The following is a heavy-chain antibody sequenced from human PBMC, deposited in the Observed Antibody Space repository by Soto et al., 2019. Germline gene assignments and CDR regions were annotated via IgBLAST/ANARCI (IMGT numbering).Heavy chain of an antibody. Sequence: SETLSLTCTVSGGSISSSSYYWGWIRQPPGKGLEWIGSIYYSGSTYYNPSLKSRVTISVDTSKNQFSLQLSSVTAADTAVYYCARECITIFVVVIIEGIRWFDPWGQGTLVTVSS. D-gene: IGHD3-3*01. V-gene: IGHV4-39*07. CDR2: IYYSGST. CDR3: ARECITIFVVVIIEGIRWFDP. CDR1: GGSISSSSYY. J-gene: IGHJ5*02.